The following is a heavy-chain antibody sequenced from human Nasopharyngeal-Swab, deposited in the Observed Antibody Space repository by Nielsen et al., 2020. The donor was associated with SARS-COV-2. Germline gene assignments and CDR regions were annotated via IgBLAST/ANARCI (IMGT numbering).Heavy chain of an antibody. CDR2: ISAYNGNT. V-gene: IGHV1-18*01. J-gene: IGHJ4*02. CDR3: ARDFRLVTKNYYGFDY. Sequence: ASVKVSCKASGYTFTNYGISWVRQAPGQGLEWMGWISAYNGNTNYAQKLQGRVTMTTDTSTSTAYMELRSLRSDDTAVYYCARDFRLVTKNYYGFDYWGQGTLVTVSS. D-gene: IGHD3-10*01. CDR1: GYTFTNYG.